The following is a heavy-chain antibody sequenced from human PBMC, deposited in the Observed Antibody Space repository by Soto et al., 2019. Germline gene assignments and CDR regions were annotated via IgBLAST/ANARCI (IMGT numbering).Heavy chain of an antibody. CDR1: GFTFSSYS. V-gene: IGHV3-21*06. D-gene: IGHD3-16*02. J-gene: IGHJ3*02. CDR2: ISSSSSYI. CDR3: ARGGITFGGVILYHDAFDI. Sequence: EVQLVESGGGLVKPGGSLRLSCAASGFTFSSYSMNWVRQAPGKGLEWVSSISSSSSYIYYADSVKGRFTISRDNAKNSLYLQMNRLRAEDTSVYYCARGGITFGGVILYHDAFDIWGQGTMVTVSS.